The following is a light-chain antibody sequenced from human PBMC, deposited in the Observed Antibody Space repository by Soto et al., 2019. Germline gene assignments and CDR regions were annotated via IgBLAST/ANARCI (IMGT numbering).Light chain of an antibody. V-gene: IGKV1-5*03. CDR2: KAS. J-gene: IGKJ1*01. Sequence: DIQMTQSPSTLSASVGDRVTITCRASQSISVWLAWYQQKAGKAPNLLIYKASRLESGVPSRFSGSGSETDFTLTISCLQSEDFATYYCQQYNSYPWTFGQGTKVDIK. CDR1: QSISVW. CDR3: QQYNSYPWT.